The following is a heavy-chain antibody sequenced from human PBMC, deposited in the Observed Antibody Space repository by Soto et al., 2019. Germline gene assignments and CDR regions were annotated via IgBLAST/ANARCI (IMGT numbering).Heavy chain of an antibody. D-gene: IGHD2-2*01. CDR2: INPSGGST. V-gene: IGHV1-46*03. Sequence: ASAKVSCKASGYTFTSYYMHWVRQAPGQGLEWMGIINPSGGSTSYAQKFQGRVTMTRDASTSTVYMELSSLRSEDTAVYYCARSCSSTSCYSPDAFDIWGQGTMVTVS. J-gene: IGHJ3*02. CDR3: ARSCSSTSCYSPDAFDI. CDR1: GYTFTSYY.